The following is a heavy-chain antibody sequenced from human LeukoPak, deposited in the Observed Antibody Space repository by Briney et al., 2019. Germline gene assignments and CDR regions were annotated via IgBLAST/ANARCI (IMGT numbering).Heavy chain of an antibody. V-gene: IGHV3-23*01. D-gene: IGHD6-19*01. CDR3: AKDKRYSSGWYYFDY. CDR2: INPSGDRT. Sequence: GGSLRLSCAASGFTFRMHGMNWVRQAPGKGLEWVSGINPSGDRTYYADSVKGRFTISRDNSKNTLYLQMNSLRAEDTAVYYCAKDKRYSSGWYYFDYWGQGTLVTVSS. J-gene: IGHJ4*02. CDR1: GFTFRMHG.